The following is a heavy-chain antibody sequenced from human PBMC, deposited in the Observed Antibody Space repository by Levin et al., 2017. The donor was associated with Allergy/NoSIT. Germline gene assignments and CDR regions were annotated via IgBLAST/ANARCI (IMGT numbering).Heavy chain of an antibody. CDR3: AKTSGDCSGGRCYGYYGMDV. D-gene: IGHD2-15*01. V-gene: IGHV3-23*01. Sequence: GASVKVSCAASGFTFGTYAMSWVRQAPGKGLEWVSAVSASGVSTYYADSVKGRFTISSDNSKNMLYLQMNSLRAEDTAVYYCAKTSGDCSGGRCYGYYGMDVWGQGTTVTVSS. CDR1: GFTFGTYA. J-gene: IGHJ6*02. CDR2: VSASGVST.